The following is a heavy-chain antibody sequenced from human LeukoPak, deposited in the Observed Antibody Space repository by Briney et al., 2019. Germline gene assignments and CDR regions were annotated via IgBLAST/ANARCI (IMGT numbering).Heavy chain of an antibody. CDR3: AVQTYYYDSSGYDY. Sequence: SETLALTCTVSGGSISSGGYYWSWIRQHPGKGLEWIGYIYYSGSTYYNPSLKSRVTISVDTSKNQFSLKLSSVTAADTAVYYCAVQTYYYDSSGYDYWGQGTLVTVSS. CDR1: GGSISSGGYY. D-gene: IGHD3-22*01. V-gene: IGHV4-31*03. CDR2: IYYSGST. J-gene: IGHJ4*02.